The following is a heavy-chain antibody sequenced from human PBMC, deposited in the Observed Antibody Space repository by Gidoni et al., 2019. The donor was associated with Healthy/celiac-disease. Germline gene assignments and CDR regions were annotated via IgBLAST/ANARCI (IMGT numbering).Heavy chain of an antibody. CDR2: ISGSGGST. V-gene: IGHV3-23*01. J-gene: IGHJ5*02. Sequence: EVQLLESGGGLVQPGGSLRLSCAASGFPFSSYAMSWVRQAPGKGLEWVSAISGSGGSTYYADSVKGRFTISRDNSKNTLYLQMNSLRAEDTAVYYCAKGNDFWSGPQTGGFDPWGQGTLVTVSS. D-gene: IGHD3-3*01. CDR1: GFPFSSYA. CDR3: AKGNDFWSGPQTGGFDP.